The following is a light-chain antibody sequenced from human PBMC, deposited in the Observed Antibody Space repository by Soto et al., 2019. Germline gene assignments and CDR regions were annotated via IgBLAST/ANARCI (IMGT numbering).Light chain of an antibody. CDR3: QQYNSLIT. Sequence: EIVLTQSPGTLSLSPGERATLSCRASQSISSSYLAWYQQKPGQAPGLLIYGASRRATGIPDRFIGSGSGTDFTLTISRLEPEDFATYYCQQYNSLITFGQGTRLEIK. CDR2: GAS. CDR1: QSISSSY. J-gene: IGKJ5*01. V-gene: IGKV3-20*01.